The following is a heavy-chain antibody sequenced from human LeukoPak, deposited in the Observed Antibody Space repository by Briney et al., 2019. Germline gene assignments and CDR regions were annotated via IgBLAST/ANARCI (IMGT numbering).Heavy chain of an antibody. CDR3: ARLYSGGSCYACGWFDP. CDR2: IYPGDSDT. D-gene: IGHD2-15*01. Sequence: GKSLKISCKGSGYSFTSYWIGWVRQTPGKGLEWMGIIYPGDSDTRYSPSFQGQVTISADKSTSTAYLQWSSLKASDTAMYYCARLYSGGSCYACGWFDPWGQGTLVTVSS. J-gene: IGHJ5*02. CDR1: GYSFTSYW. V-gene: IGHV5-51*01.